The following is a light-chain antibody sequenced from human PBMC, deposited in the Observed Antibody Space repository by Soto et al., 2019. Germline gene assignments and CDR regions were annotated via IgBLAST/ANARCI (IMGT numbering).Light chain of an antibody. CDR2: GNS. CDR3: QSYDSSLSGLV. CDR1: SSNIAAGYD. Sequence: QSVLTQPPSVSGAPGQRVTISCTGSSSNIAAGYDVHWYHQLPGTAPKLLIYGNSNRPSRVPDRFSGSKSGTSASLSITGLQAEDEADYYCQSYDSSLSGLVFGGGIKLTVL. J-gene: IGLJ2*01. V-gene: IGLV1-40*01.